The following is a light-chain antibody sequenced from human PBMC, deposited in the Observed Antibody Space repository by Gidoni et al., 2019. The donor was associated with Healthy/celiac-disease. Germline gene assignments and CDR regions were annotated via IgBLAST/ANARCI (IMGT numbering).Light chain of an antibody. Sequence: VIWMTQSPSLLSASTGDRVTISCRMSQGISNYLAWYQQKPGKAPELLIYASSTLQSGVPSRFSGSGSGTDFTPTISFLQSEDFATYYCQQYYSFPWTFGQGTKVEIK. CDR3: QQYYSFPWT. CDR1: QGISNY. CDR2: ASS. J-gene: IGKJ1*01. V-gene: IGKV1D-8*01.